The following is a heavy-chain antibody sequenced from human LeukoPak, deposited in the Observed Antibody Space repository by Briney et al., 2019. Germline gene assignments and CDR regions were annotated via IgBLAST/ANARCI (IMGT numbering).Heavy chain of an antibody. V-gene: IGHV3-53*01. CDR3: ARARAYYYDSSGYYLWKYYFDY. J-gene: IGHJ4*02. D-gene: IGHD3-22*01. CDR1: GFTVSSNY. Sequence: GGSLRLSCAASGFTVSSNYMSWVRQAPGKGLEWVSVIYSGGSTYYADPVKGRFTISRDNSKNTLYLQMNSLRAEDTAVYYCARARAYYYDSSGYYLWKYYFDYWGQGALVTVSS. CDR2: IYSGGST.